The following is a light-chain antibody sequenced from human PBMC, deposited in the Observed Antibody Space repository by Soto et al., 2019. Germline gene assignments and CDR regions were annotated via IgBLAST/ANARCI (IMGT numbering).Light chain of an antibody. CDR1: QDISNY. CDR3: QQYENVPIT. CDR2: DAS. J-gene: IGKJ5*01. V-gene: IGKV1-33*01. Sequence: DIQMTQSPFSLSASVGDRVTITCQASQDISNYLNWYQQKPGKAPKLLIYDASNLERGVPSRFRGSGSGTDFSFTITSLQPEDTAIYYCQQYENVPITFGQGTRLEIK.